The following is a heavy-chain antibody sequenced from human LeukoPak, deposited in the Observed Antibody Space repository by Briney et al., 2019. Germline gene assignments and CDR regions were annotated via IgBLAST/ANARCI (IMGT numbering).Heavy chain of an antibody. CDR2: TIGSGVST. V-gene: IGHV3-53*05. CDR1: GFTVSSNY. J-gene: IGHJ4*02. CDR3: ARDLSYVDGVFDY. D-gene: IGHD4-17*01. Sequence: PGGSLRLSCVASGFTVSSNYMTWVRHAPGKGLEWVSATIGSGVSTYYADSVKGRFTISRDNSKNTLYLQMNSLRDEDTAVYYCARDLSYVDGVFDYWGQGTLVTVSS.